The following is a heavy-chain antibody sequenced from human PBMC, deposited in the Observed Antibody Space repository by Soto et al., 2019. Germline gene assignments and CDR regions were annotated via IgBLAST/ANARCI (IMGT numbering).Heavy chain of an antibody. CDR2: ISPGGGAT. V-gene: IGHV3-64*07. J-gene: IGHJ4*02. Sequence: DVRLAESGGTLVQPGGSLRLSCAASGFTFSRYTIHWVRQAPGKGMESVSAISPGGGATYYAASVEGRVTISRDNSKNTLYLQLGSLRPEDTGIYFCAREGDFGTADYWGQGTQVTVSS. CDR3: AREGDFGTADY. CDR1: GFTFSRYT. D-gene: IGHD1-1*01.